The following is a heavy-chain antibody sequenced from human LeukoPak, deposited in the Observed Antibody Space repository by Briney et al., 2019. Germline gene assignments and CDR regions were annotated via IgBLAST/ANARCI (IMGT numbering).Heavy chain of an antibody. Sequence: ASVKVSCKASGYPFTSYGISWVRQAPGQGLEWMGWISAYNGNTNYAQKLQGRVTMTTDTSTSTAYMELRSLRSDDTAVYYCARGIPYYYDSSGYDCAFDIWGQGTMVTVSS. V-gene: IGHV1-18*01. CDR1: GYPFTSYG. J-gene: IGHJ3*02. CDR3: ARGIPYYYDSSGYDCAFDI. D-gene: IGHD3-22*01. CDR2: ISAYNGNT.